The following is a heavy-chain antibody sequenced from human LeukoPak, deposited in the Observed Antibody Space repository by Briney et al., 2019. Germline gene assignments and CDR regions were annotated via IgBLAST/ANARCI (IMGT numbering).Heavy chain of an antibody. CDR1: GYTFSSQH. CDR2: INPSFNPGVDVT. D-gene: IGHD1-26*01. J-gene: IGHJ4*02. V-gene: IGHV1-46*01. CDR3: ARAWESIAGHYFDY. Sequence: VASVKVSCKASGYTFSSQHIHWVRQAPGQGLEWMGKINPSFNPGVDVTSYAQKFQGRVTMTRDISTNTVYMELRSLTSEDTAVYYCARAWESIAGHYFDYWGQGTLVTVSS.